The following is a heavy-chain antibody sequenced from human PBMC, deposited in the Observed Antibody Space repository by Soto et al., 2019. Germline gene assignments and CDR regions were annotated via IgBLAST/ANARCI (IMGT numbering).Heavy chain of an antibody. D-gene: IGHD3-3*01. CDR1: GFSLSTSGVG. Sequence: SGPTLVNPTQTLTLTCTFSGFSLSTSGVGVCWIRQPPGKALEWLALIYWDDDKRYSPSLKSRLTVTKDTSKNQVVLTMTNMDPVDTATYYCAHAVRFLEWLLSAFDIWGQGTMVTVSS. V-gene: IGHV2-5*02. CDR3: AHAVRFLEWLLSAFDI. CDR2: IYWDDDK. J-gene: IGHJ3*02.